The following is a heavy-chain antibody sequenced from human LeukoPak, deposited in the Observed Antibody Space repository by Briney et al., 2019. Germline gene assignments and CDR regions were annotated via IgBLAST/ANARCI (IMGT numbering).Heavy chain of an antibody. CDR3: ARQGNTASFDY. CDR2: IYPGHSDT. V-gene: IGHV5-51*01. J-gene: IGHJ4*02. Sequence: GESLKISCKGSGYSFTNYWIGWVRQMPGKGLEFMGIIYPGHSDTRYSSSFQGQVTISADKSISTAYLQWGSLKASDTAIYYCARQGNTASFDYWGQGTLVTVSS. CDR1: GYSFTNYW.